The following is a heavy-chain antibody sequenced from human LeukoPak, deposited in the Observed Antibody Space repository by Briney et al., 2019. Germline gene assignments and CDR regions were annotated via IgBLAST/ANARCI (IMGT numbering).Heavy chain of an antibody. CDR1: GYTFTSYG. J-gene: IGHJ4*02. D-gene: IGHD4-17*01. CDR3: ARDSVTTGGYFDY. Sequence: ASVKVSCKASGYTFTSYGISWVRQAPGQGLEWMGWISAYNGNTNYAQRLQGRVTVTTDTSTSTAYIELRSLRSDDTAVYYCARDSVTTGGYFDYWGQGTLVTVSS. V-gene: IGHV1-18*01. CDR2: ISAYNGNT.